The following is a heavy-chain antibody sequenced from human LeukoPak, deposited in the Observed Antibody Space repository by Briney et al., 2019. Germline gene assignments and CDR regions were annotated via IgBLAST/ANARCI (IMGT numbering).Heavy chain of an antibody. D-gene: IGHD3-9*01. CDR3: ARVYYDILTGYKPFDY. J-gene: IGHJ4*02. CDR1: GYTFTGYY. Sequence: SVKVSCKASGYTFTGYYMHWVRQAPGQGLVWMGRINPNSGGTNYAQKFQGRVTMTRDTSISTAYMELSRLRSDDTAVYYCARVYYDILTGYKPFDYWGQGTLVTVSS. CDR2: INPNSGGT. V-gene: IGHV1-2*06.